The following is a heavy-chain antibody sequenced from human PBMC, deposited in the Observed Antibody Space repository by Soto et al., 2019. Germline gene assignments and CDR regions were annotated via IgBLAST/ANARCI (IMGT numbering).Heavy chain of an antibody. CDR2: INPSGGST. J-gene: IGHJ4*02. D-gene: IGHD5-12*01. V-gene: IGHV1-46*01. CDR1: GYTFTSYY. Sequence: QVQLVQSGAEVTKPGASVKVSCKASGYTFTSYYIHWVRQAPGQGLEWVGLINPSGGSTTYAPKFQGRVTMTRDTFTSTVYMELNSLRSEDTAVYFCARDAQIGHGYSVYHTYWGQGTLVTVSS. CDR3: ARDAQIGHGYSVYHTY.